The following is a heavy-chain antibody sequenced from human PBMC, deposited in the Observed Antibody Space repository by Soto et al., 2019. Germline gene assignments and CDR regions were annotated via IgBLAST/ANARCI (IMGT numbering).Heavy chain of an antibody. Sequence: GSLGLSCAASGFPFISYSMNWVRQAPGKGLEWVSSISTSSSYIHYADSVKGRFTISRDNAKNSMYLQMNSLRAEDTAVYYCARGGSGRYEDVDYWGQGTLVTVSS. CDR1: GFPFISYS. V-gene: IGHV3-21*01. D-gene: IGHD6-19*01. J-gene: IGHJ4*02. CDR2: ISTSSSYI. CDR3: ARGGSGRYEDVDY.